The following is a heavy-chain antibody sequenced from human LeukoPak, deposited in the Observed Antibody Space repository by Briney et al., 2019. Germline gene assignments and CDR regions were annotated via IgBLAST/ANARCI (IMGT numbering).Heavy chain of an antibody. CDR1: GGTFISYA. CDR3: AREAGTSYYYYYGMDV. D-gene: IGHD1-1*01. J-gene: IGHJ6*02. CDR2: IIPILGIA. V-gene: IGHV1-69*04. Sequence: ASVKVSCKASGGTFISYAISWVRQAPGQGLEWMGRIIPILGIANYAQKFQGRVTITADKSTSTAYMELSRLRSEDTAVYYCAREAGTSYYYYYGMDVWGQGTTVSVSS.